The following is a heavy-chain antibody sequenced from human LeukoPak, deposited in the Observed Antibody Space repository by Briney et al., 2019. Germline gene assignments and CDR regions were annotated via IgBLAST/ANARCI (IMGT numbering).Heavy chain of an antibody. CDR2: MYPGDSET. J-gene: IGHJ3*02. Sequence: GESLKLSCQGSGYSFTSYWIGWVRRMPGKGLEWMGLMYPGDSETRYSPSFQSQVTISADKSISTAYLQWSSLKASDTAMYYCATTLYSGIYGDAFDIWGQGTMVTVSS. V-gene: IGHV5-51*03. CDR3: ATTLYSGIYGDAFDI. D-gene: IGHD1-26*01. CDR1: GYSFTSYW.